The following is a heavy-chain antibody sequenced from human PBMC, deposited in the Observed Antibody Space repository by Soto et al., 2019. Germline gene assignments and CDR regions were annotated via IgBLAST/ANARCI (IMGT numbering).Heavy chain of an antibody. V-gene: IGHV1-69*06. D-gene: IGHD2-15*01. CDR3: ARDRPGGNSDY. CDR2: IIPIFGTA. J-gene: IGHJ4*02. Sequence: SVKVSCKASGGTFSSYAISWVRQAPGQGLEWMGGIIPIFGTANYAQKFQGRVTITADKSTSAAYMELSSLRSEDTAVYYCARDRPGGNSDYWGQGTLVTVSS. CDR1: GGTFSSYA.